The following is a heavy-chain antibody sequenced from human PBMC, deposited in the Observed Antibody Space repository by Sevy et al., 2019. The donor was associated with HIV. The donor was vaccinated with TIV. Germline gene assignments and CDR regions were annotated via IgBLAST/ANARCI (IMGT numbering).Heavy chain of an antibody. D-gene: IGHD3-9*01. V-gene: IGHV3-23*01. CDR1: GFLFGTHA. Sequence: GGSLRLSCAASGFLFGTHAMSWVRQAPGKGLEWVSCITSSASTTYYGDSVKGRFTISRDNSKNTLYLQMNNMRAEDTAVYYCTKDAGWPLWGQGTLVTVSS. J-gene: IGHJ4*02. CDR3: TKDAGWPL. CDR2: ITSSASTT.